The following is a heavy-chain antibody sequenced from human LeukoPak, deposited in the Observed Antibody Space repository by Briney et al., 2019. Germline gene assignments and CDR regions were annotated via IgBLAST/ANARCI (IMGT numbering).Heavy chain of an antibody. CDR2: PSGSGDNT. CDR1: GFSFFYYG. D-gene: IGHD2/OR15-2a*01. J-gene: IGHJ4*02. Sequence: GGSLRLSCAASGFSFFYYGMTWVRQAPGKGLEWVSTPSGSGDNTYYADAVKGRFTISRDNSKSTLYLEMNSLRAEDTAIYYCAIDIIEGWDFDSWGQGTLVTVSS. CDR3: AIDIIEGWDFDS. V-gene: IGHV3-23*01.